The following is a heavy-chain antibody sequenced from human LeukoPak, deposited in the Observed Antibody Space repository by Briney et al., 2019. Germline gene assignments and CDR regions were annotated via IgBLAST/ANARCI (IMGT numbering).Heavy chain of an antibody. CDR1: GFTFSSYW. CDR2: IYTSGST. CDR3: ARGLGDSSGLSI. V-gene: IGHV4-4*02. Sequence: GSLRLSCAASGFTFSSYWMSWVRQAPGKGLEWIGSIYTSGSTHYNPSLKSRVTISVDTSKNQLSLKLSSVTAADTAVYYCARGLGDSSGLSIWGQGTMVTVSS. D-gene: IGHD3-22*01. J-gene: IGHJ3*02.